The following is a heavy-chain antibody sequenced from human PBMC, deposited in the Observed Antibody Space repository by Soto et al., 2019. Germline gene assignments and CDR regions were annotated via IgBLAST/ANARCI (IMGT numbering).Heavy chain of an antibody. J-gene: IGHJ5*02. Sequence: SETLSLTCTVSVGYISSFFWTWIRQPPGKGLEWIGYIYDSVNTNYNPSLKSRVTISVDTSKNQFSLKLNSVTAADTAVYFCAREERLYSSGLDPWGQGTLVTVS. CDR3: AREERLYSSGLDP. CDR2: IYDSVNT. D-gene: IGHD3-22*01. V-gene: IGHV4-59*01. CDR1: VGYISSFF.